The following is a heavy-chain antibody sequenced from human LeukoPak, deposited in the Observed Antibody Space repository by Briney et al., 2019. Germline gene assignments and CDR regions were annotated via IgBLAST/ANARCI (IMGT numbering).Heavy chain of an antibody. J-gene: IGHJ6*02. CDR1: GGTISSSTYY. V-gene: IGHV4-39*07. D-gene: IGHD1-26*01. CDR3: ARESYSGSYRSPERFYGMDV. Sequence: SETLSLTCSVSGGTISSSTYYWGWIRQPPGKGLEWIGSIYYSGSTYHNPSLKSRVTISVDTSKNQFSLKLSSVTAADTAVYYCARESYSGSYRSPERFYGMDVWGQGTTVTVSS. CDR2: IYYSGST.